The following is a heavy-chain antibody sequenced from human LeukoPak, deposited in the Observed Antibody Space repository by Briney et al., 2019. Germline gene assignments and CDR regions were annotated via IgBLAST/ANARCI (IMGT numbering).Heavy chain of an antibody. CDR2: INPSGDGT. CDR1: GHTFTTYY. Sequence: ASVKVSCKASGHTFTTYYVHLVRQAPGQGLEWMGVINPSGDGTNYPQRFQGRVTLTRDTSTSTAYMELSSLRSEDTAVYYCARVQGQWLKWFDPWGQGTLVTVSS. V-gene: IGHV1-46*01. J-gene: IGHJ5*02. CDR3: ARVQGQWLKWFDP. D-gene: IGHD6-19*01.